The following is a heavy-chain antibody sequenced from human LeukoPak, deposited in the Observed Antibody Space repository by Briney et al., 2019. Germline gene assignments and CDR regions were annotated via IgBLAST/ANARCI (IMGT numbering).Heavy chain of an antibody. CDR3: ARDRKARDILTGWDY. CDR1: GFTFSSYA. Sequence: PGGSLRLSCAASGFTFSSYAVSWVRQAPGKGLEWVSAISGSGGSTYYADSVKGRFTISRDNSKNTLYLQMNSLRAEDTAVYYCARDRKARDILTGWDYWGQGTLVTVSS. CDR2: ISGSGGST. D-gene: IGHD3-9*01. V-gene: IGHV3-23*01. J-gene: IGHJ4*02.